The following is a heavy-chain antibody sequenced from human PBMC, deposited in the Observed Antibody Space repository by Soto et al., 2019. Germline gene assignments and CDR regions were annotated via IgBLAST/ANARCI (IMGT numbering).Heavy chain of an antibody. D-gene: IGHD2-15*01. Sequence: SETLSLTCAVSGGSISSSNWWSWVRQPPGKGLEWIGEIYHSGSTNYNPSLKSRVTISVDKSKNQFSLKLSSVTAADTAVYYCARDPRWSNYYYYGMDVRGQGTTVTVSS. CDR2: IYHSGST. CDR1: GGSISSSNW. V-gene: IGHV4-4*02. CDR3: ARDPRWSNYYYYGMDV. J-gene: IGHJ6*02.